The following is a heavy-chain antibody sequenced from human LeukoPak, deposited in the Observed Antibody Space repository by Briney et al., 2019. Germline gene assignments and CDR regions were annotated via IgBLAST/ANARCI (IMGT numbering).Heavy chain of an antibody. CDR1: GFTFSSYS. V-gene: IGHV3-21*01. CDR3: ARAEVLMVYAIDY. J-gene: IGHJ4*02. Sequence: PGGSLRLSCAASGFTFSSYSMNWVRQAPGKGLEWVSSISSSSSYIYYADSVKGRFTISRDNAKNSLYLQMNSLRAEDTAVYYCARAEVLMVYAIDYWGQGTLVTVSS. D-gene: IGHD2-8*01. CDR2: ISSSSSYI.